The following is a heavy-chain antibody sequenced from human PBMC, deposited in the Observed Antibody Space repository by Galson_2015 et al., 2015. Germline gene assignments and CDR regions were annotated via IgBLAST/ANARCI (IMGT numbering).Heavy chain of an antibody. Sequence: ALVKPTQTLTLTCTFSGFSLSTLGVGVGWIRQPPGKAPEWLAVIYWDDAKRYSPSLRTRLAISRDTSKKRVVLTMTNMDPADTATYYCVYRPYYDDYGGVGGFDPWGQGTLVTVS. V-gene: IGHV2-5*02. CDR3: VYRPYYDDYGGVGGFDP. CDR1: GFSLSTLGVG. CDR2: IYWDDAK. J-gene: IGHJ5*02. D-gene: IGHD4-17*01.